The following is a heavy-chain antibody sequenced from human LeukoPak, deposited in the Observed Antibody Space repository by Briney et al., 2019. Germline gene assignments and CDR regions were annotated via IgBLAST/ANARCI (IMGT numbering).Heavy chain of an antibody. CDR1: GFTFSSYG. CDR3: AKSRPKLPAAKYYFDY. J-gene: IGHJ4*02. CDR2: ISYDGSNK. Sequence: PGRSLRLSCAASGFTFSSYGMHWVRQAPGKGLEWVAVISYDGSNKYYADSVKGRSTISRDNSKNTLYLQMNSLRAEDTAVYYCAKSRPKLPAAKYYFDYWGQGTLVTVSS. D-gene: IGHD2-2*01. V-gene: IGHV3-30*18.